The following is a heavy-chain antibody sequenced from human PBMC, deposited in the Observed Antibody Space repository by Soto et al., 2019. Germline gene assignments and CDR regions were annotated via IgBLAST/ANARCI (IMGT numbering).Heavy chain of an antibody. Sequence: QVQLVQSGAEVKKPGSSVTVSCTASGGTFGSYAISWVRLAPGQGLEWMGGIIPIPGTANYAQKFQGRVTIAAGESTSTAYMELSTRLSEDTAGYYCARTQGSSTSLEIYYYYYYGMDVWGQGTTVTVSS. V-gene: IGHV1-69*01. CDR2: IIPIPGTA. CDR3: ARTQGSSTSLEIYYYYYYGMDV. J-gene: IGHJ6*02. CDR1: GGTFGSYA. D-gene: IGHD2-2*01.